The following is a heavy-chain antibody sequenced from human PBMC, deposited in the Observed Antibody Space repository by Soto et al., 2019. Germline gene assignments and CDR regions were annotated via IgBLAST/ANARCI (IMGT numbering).Heavy chain of an antibody. Sequence: ASVKVSCKASGYTFTSYDINWVRQATGQGLEWMGWMNPNSGNTGYAQKFQGRVTMTRNTSISTAYMELSSLRSEDTAVYYCARWARTSMIAVRPRNYYYYVRDVCGQGTTVTV. CDR3: ARWARTSMIAVRPRNYYYYVRDV. CDR1: GYTFTSYD. J-gene: IGHJ6*02. V-gene: IGHV1-8*01. D-gene: IGHD6-6*01. CDR2: MNPNSGNT.